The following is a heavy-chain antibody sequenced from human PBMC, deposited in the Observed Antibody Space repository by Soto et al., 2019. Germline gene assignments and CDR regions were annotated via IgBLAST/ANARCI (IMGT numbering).Heavy chain of an antibody. V-gene: IGHV3-11*01. CDR2: ISSSGNTI. D-gene: IGHD3-10*01. CDR1: GFTFSDYY. Sequence: QVQLVESGGGLVKPGGSLRLSCAASGFTFSDYYMSWIRQAPGKGLEWVSYISSSGNTIYYADSVKGRFTISRDNAKNSLYLQMNSLRAEDTAVYYCAGPRGSGSYYMGGSYYYYMDVWGKGTMVTVSS. J-gene: IGHJ6*03. CDR3: AGPRGSGSYYMGGSYYYYMDV.